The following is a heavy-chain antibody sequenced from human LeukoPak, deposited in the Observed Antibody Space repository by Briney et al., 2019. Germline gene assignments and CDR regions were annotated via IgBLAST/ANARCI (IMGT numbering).Heavy chain of an antibody. Sequence: GGSLRLSCAASGFTFSTYAMSWVRQAPGKGLEWVSSISSSGGNTYYADSVKGRFTISRDNSKDTLHLQMNSLRAEDAAVYYCAKNSVLSGYYYGYWGQGTLVTVSS. CDR1: GFTFSTYA. CDR3: AKNSVLSGYYYGY. CDR2: ISSSGGNT. J-gene: IGHJ4*02. D-gene: IGHD3-22*01. V-gene: IGHV3-23*01.